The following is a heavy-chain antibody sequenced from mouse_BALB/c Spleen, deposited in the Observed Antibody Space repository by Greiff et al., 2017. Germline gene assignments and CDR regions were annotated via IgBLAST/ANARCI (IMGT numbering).Heavy chain of an antibody. CDR1: GYSFTSYY. V-gene: IGHV1S135*01. CDR3: ARSWFAY. CDR2: IDPFNGGT. Sequence: VQLQQSGPELMKPGASVKISCKASGYSFTSYYMHWVKQSHGKSLEWIGYIDPFNGGTSYNQNFKGKATLTVDKSSSTAYMHPSSLTSEDSAVYYCARSWFAYWGQGTLVTVSA. J-gene: IGHJ3*01.